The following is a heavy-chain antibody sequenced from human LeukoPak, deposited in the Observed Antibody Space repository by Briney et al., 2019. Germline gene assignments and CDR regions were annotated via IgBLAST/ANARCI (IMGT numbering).Heavy chain of an antibody. Sequence: GASVKVSCKASGYTFTGCYMHWVRQAPGQGLEWMGIINPSGGSTSYAQKFQGRVTMTRDMSTSTVYMELSSLRSEDTAVYYCARDAYNWNYVGYYYMDVWGKGTTVTVSS. CDR3: ARDAYNWNYVGYYYMDV. D-gene: IGHD1-7*01. CDR2: INPSGGST. CDR1: GYTFTGCY. J-gene: IGHJ6*03. V-gene: IGHV1-46*01.